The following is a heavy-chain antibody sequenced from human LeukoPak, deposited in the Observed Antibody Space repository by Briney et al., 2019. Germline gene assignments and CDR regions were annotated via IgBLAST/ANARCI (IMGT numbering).Heavy chain of an antibody. CDR2: INSDGSNT. Sequence: GGSLRLSCAASGFTFSSYWMHWVRQAPGKGLVWVSRINSDGSNTNYADSVKGRFTISRDNAKNTLYLQMNSLRAEDTAVYYCARVRGSSSVWYDYWGQGTLVTVSS. CDR1: GFTFSSYW. J-gene: IGHJ4*02. V-gene: IGHV3-74*01. D-gene: IGHD6-19*01. CDR3: ARVRGSSSVWYDY.